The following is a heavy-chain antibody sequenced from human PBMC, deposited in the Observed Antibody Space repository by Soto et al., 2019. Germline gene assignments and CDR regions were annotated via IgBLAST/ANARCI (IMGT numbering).Heavy chain of an antibody. J-gene: IGHJ5*01. CDR2: NDPSDAYT. CDR1: GFSFTSYW. D-gene: IGHD1-7*01. V-gene: IGHV5-10-1*01. Sequence: PGGSLKIYCKGPGFSFTSYWIGWVRQMPGKGLGGMGRNDPSDAYTNYSPSFEGHVTISADKSISTAYLHGGSAKDSDTAMYDCARHSLEQLVLLQKVPLPRRFEPWGQGTLGTVP. CDR3: ARHSLEQLVLLQKVPLPRRFEP.